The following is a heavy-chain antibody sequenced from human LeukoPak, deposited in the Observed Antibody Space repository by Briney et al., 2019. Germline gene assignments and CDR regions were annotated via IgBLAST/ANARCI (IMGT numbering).Heavy chain of an antibody. V-gene: IGHV3-23*01. CDR3: ARDRARAYCGGDCYPYSDY. J-gene: IGHJ4*02. D-gene: IGHD2-21*02. CDR1: GFTFSSYA. CDR2: IGAGGTFT. Sequence: GGSLRLSCTASGFTFSSYAMNWVRQAPGKGLEWVSGIGAGGTFTYYADSVKGRFTISRDNSKNTLYLQMNSLRAEDTAVYYCARDRARAYCGGDCYPYSDYWGQGTLVTVSS.